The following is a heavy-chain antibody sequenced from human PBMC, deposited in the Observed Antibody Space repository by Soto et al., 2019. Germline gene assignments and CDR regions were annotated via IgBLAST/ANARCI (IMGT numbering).Heavy chain of an antibody. V-gene: IGHV4-39*01. CDR3: ARHRQQLVPRWFDP. CDR1: GGSISSSSYY. Sequence: QLQLQESGPGLVKPSETLSLTCTVSGGSISSSSYYWGWIRQPPGKGLEWIGSIYYSGSTYYNPSLKSRVTISVDTSKNQFSLKLSSVTAADTAVYYCARHRQQLVPRWFDPWGQGTLVTVSS. CDR2: IYYSGST. D-gene: IGHD6-13*01. J-gene: IGHJ5*02.